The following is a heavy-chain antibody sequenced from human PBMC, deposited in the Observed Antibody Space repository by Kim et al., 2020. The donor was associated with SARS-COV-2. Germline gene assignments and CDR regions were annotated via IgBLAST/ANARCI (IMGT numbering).Heavy chain of an antibody. CDR1: GGSISSYY. V-gene: IGHV4-59*08. CDR2: IYYSGST. CDR3: ARTTYYYDSSGHDY. D-gene: IGHD3-22*01. Sequence: SETLSLTCTVSGGSISSYYWSWIRQPPGKGLEWIGYIYYSGSTNYNPSLKSRVTISVDTSKNQFSLKLSSVTAADTAVYYCARTTYYYDSSGHDYWGQGT. J-gene: IGHJ4*02.